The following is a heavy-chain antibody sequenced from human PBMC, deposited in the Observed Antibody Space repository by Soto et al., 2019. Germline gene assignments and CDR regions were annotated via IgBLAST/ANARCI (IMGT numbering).Heavy chain of an antibody. CDR3: ARSPMVATGDDWFDP. D-gene: IGHD5-12*01. V-gene: IGHV1-3*01. Sequence: ASVKVSCKASGYTFTSYAMHWVRQAPGQRLEWMGWINAGNGNTKYSQKFQGRVTITRDTSASTAYMELSSLRSEDTAVYYCARSPMVATGDDWFDPWGQGTLVTAPQ. J-gene: IGHJ5*02. CDR2: INAGNGNT. CDR1: GYTFTSYA.